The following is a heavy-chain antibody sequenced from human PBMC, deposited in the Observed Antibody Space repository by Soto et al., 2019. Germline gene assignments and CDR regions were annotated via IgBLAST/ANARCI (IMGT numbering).Heavy chain of an antibody. CDR3: ASGGQTIIPKE. D-gene: IGHD5-12*01. J-gene: IGHJ4*02. Sequence: QVQLQQWGAGLLKPSETLSLTCAVYGGSFSGYYWSWIRHPPAKGLDWIVEINHGGSTNYNPSLKSRVTISIDTSKNQFSLKLSSVTAADTAVYYCASGGQTIIPKEWGQGTLVTVSS. V-gene: IGHV4-34*02. CDR1: GGSFSGYY. CDR2: INHGGST.